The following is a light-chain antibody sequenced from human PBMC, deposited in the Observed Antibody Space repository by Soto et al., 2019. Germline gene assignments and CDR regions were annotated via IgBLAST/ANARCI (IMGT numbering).Light chain of an antibody. J-gene: IGLJ1*01. CDR2: RNN. CDR1: SSNIGSNY. Sequence: QSVLTQPPSASGTPGQRVTISCSGSSSNIGSNYVYWYQQLPGTAPKLLIYRNNQRPSGVPDRFSGSKSGNSASLAISGLRSEDEADYYCAAWDAILSGYVFGHATKLTV. V-gene: IGLV1-47*01. CDR3: AAWDAILSGYV.